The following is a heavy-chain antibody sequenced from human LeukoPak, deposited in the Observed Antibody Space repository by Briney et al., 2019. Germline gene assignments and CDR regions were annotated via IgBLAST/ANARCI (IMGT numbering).Heavy chain of an antibody. CDR3: AREMTGGVRVEWFDP. D-gene: IGHD3-10*01. J-gene: IGHJ5*02. CDR1: GGSFSGYY. CDR2: INHSGST. Sequence: SETLSLTCAVYGGSFSGYYWSWIRQPPGKGLEWIGEINHSGSTNYNPSLKSRVTISVDTSKNQFSLKLSSVTAADTAVYYCAREMTGGVRVEWFDPWGQGTLVTVSS. V-gene: IGHV4-34*01.